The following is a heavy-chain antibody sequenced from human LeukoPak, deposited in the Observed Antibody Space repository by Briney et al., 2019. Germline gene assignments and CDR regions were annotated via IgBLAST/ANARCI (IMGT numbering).Heavy chain of an antibody. J-gene: IGHJ4*02. CDR2: ISGAGGGT. Sequence: PGGSLRLSCAASGSTFRNYAMTWVRQAPGKGLEWVPAISGAGGGTYYADSVKGRFTISRDNSKDTLYLQMNSLRADDTAIYYCAQARDLVVVVADYWGQGTLVAVSS. CDR3: AQARDLVVVVADY. V-gene: IGHV3-23*01. CDR1: GSTFRNYA. D-gene: IGHD2-15*01.